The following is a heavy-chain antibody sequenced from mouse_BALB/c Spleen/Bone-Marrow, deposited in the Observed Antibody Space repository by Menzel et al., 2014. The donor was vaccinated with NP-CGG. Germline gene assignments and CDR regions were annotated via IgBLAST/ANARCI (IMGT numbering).Heavy chain of an antibody. CDR2: IYPGNGDT. CDR3: ARDGLLSDY. D-gene: IGHD2-3*01. V-gene: IGHV1-12*01. Sequence: QVQLQQPGAELVKPGASVKMSCKASGYTFTSYNMHWVKQTPGQGLEWIGAIYPGNGDTSYNQKFKGKATLTADKSSSTAYMQLSSLTSEDSAVYYCARDGLLSDYWGQGTTLTVSS. CDR1: GYTFTSYN. J-gene: IGHJ2*01.